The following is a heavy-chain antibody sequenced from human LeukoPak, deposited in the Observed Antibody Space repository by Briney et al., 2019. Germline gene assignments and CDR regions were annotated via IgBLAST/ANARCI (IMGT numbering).Heavy chain of an antibody. Sequence: ASVKVSCKASGYTFTGYYMHWVRQAPGQGLEWMGWINPNSGGTNYAQKFQGRVTMTRDTSISTAYMELSRLRSDDTAVYYCARRRVGIVATIDDGYWGQGTLVTVSS. V-gene: IGHV1-2*02. D-gene: IGHD5-12*01. CDR3: ARRRVGIVATIDDGY. CDR2: INPNSGGT. CDR1: GYTFTGYY. J-gene: IGHJ4*02.